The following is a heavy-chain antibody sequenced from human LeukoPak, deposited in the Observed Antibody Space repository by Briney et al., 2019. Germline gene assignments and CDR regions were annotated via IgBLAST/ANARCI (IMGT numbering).Heavy chain of an antibody. J-gene: IGHJ3*02. CDR2: ISSNGGRT. D-gene: IGHD1-14*01. CDR3: ARVNRGDAFDI. Sequence: PGGSLRLSCAASGFTFSSYAMHWVRQAPGKGLEYVSAISSNGGRTYYANSVKGRFTISRDNSKNTLYLQMGSLRAEDMAVYYCARVNRGDAFDIWGQGTLVTVSS. V-gene: IGHV3-64*01. CDR1: GFTFSSYA.